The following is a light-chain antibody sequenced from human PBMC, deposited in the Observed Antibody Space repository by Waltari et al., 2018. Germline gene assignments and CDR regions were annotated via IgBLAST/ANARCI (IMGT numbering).Light chain of an antibody. V-gene: IGLV4-69*01. CDR3: QTGGHGTWV. CDR1: SGHRSTI. Sequence: QLVLPQSPSASASLGASVKLTCTLRSGHRSTIIAWIQQQPEKGPRYLMKVNSDGSHSKGDEIPDRFSGSSSGAERYLTISSVQSEDEADYYCQTGGHGTWVFGGGTTLTVL. J-gene: IGLJ3*02. CDR2: VNSDGSH.